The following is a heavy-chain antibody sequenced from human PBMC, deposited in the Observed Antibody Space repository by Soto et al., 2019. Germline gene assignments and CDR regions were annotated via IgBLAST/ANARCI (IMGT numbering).Heavy chain of an antibody. CDR2: ISGSGNST. CDR1: ALTFSRYA. CDR3: ARGPYCSSTSCYTSGLMDY. D-gene: IGHD2-2*02. V-gene: IGHV3-23*01. Sequence: GGSLRLSCAAPALTFSRYAMTWVRQAPGKGLEWVSSISGSGNSTYYADSVKGRFTISRDNSKNTLFLQMNSLRLEDSALYYCARGPYCSSTSCYTSGLMDYWGQGTLVTVSS. J-gene: IGHJ4*02.